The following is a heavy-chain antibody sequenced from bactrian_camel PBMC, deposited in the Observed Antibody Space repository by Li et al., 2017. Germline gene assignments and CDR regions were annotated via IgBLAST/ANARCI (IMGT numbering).Heavy chain of an antibody. V-gene: IGHV3S1*01. CDR3: TKDSTDGGWASTY. CDR1: GYTVSLYC. CDR2: IEGDGST. J-gene: IGHJ4*01. D-gene: IGHD7*01. Sequence: HVQLVESGGGSVQAGGSLRLSCAASGYTVSLYCMAWFRQAPGKEREGVAAIEGDGSTAYADSVVGRFTISRDNAKNTLYLHLNSLKTEDTAMYYCTKDSTDGGWASTYWGQGTQVTVS.